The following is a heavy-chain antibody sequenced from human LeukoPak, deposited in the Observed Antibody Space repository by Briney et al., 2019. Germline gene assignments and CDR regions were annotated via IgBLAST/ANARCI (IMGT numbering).Heavy chain of an antibody. CDR2: TYYRSKWYN. V-gene: IGHV6-1*01. Sequence: SQTLSLTCAISGDSVSSNSAAWNWIRQSPSRGLEWLGGTYYRSKWYNDYAVSVKSRITINPDTSKNQFSLQLNSVTPEDTAVYYCARDFLYCSGGSCYYDAFDLWGQGTMVTVSS. J-gene: IGHJ3*01. D-gene: IGHD2-15*01. CDR3: ARDFLYCSGGSCYYDAFDL. CDR1: GDSVSSNSAA.